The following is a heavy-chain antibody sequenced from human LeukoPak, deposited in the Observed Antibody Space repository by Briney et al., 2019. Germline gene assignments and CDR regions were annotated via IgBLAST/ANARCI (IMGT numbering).Heavy chain of an antibody. D-gene: IGHD1-26*01. Sequence: GGSLRLSCEASGFTFSSYAMGWVRQAPGEGLEWVAIISQIGDEIYYADSVKGRFTISRDNSKNTLYLQMNSLRPEDTAVYYCAKESGISEFDYWGQGTLVTVSS. CDR2: ISQIGDEI. CDR1: GFTFSSYA. CDR3: AKESGISEFDY. V-gene: IGHV3-23*01. J-gene: IGHJ4*02.